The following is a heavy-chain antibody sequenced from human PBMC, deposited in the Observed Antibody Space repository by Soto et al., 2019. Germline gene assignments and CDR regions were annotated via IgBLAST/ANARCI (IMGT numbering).Heavy chain of an antibody. CDR1: GGSFSGYY. Sequence: QVQLQQWGAGLLKPSETLSLTCAVYGGSFSGYYWSWIRQPPGKGLEWIGEINHSGSTNYNPSLKSRVAISVDTSKDHFSLQPSSVTAADTAVYYCLGGRDDILTGSPLGYYDMDVWGQGTTVTVSS. CDR2: INHSGST. CDR3: LGGRDDILTGSPLGYYDMDV. D-gene: IGHD3-9*01. J-gene: IGHJ6*02. V-gene: IGHV4-34*01.